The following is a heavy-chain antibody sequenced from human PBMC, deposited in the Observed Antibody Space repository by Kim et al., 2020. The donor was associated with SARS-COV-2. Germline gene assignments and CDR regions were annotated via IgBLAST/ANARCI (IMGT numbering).Heavy chain of an antibody. V-gene: IGHV3-7*03. CDR3: ARYNSRNYGMDV. D-gene: IGHD6-13*01. J-gene: IGHJ6*02. Sequence: GGSLRLSCAVSGFTFSNYWMSWVRQAPGKGLEWVANIKQHGNEKHYVDSVKGRFTISGDNAKKSLYLQMNGLRAEDTAVYYCARYNSRNYGMDVWGQGTTVTVSS. CDR1: GFTFSNYW. CDR2: IKQHGNEK.